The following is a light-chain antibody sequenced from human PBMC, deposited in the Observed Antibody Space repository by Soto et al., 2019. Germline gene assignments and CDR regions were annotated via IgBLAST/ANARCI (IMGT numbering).Light chain of an antibody. CDR2: GAS. V-gene: IGKV3-20*01. CDR3: QQYGSSLWT. J-gene: IGKJ1*01. CDR1: QSVSSSY. Sequence: EIVLTQSPGTLSLSPGERATLSFSASQSVSSSYLARYQQKPGQAPRLLIYGASSRATGIPDRFSGSGYGTDFTLTISRLEPEEIAVYSCQQYGSSLWTFGQGTKVEIK.